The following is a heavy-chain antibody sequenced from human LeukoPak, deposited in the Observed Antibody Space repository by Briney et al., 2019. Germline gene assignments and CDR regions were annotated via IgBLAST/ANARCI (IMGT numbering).Heavy chain of an antibody. D-gene: IGHD6-13*01. J-gene: IGHJ6*02. V-gene: IGHV3-33*01. Sequence: PGRSLRLSCAASGFTFSSCGMHWVRQAPGKGLKWVAVIWYDGSNKYYADSVKGRFTISRDNSKNTLYLQMNSLRAEDTAVYYCARVGEHSSSWYIYYYYGMDVWGQGTMVTVSS. CDR3: ARVGEHSSSWYIYYYYGMDV. CDR2: IWYDGSNK. CDR1: GFTFSSCG.